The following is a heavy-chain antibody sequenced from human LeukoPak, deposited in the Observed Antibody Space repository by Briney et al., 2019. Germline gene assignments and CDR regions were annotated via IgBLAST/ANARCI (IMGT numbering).Heavy chain of an antibody. CDR2: IRHSGGNT. CDR1: GFTFSSYA. Sequence: PGGSLRLSCAASGFTFSSYAMSWVRQAPGKGLEWVSGIRHSGGNTYYADSVKGRFTISSDKSKNILFLQMNSLRAEDTAPYYCAKGQETESRLDSWGQGTLVTVSS. J-gene: IGHJ4*02. CDR3: AKGQETESRLDS. V-gene: IGHV3-23*01. D-gene: IGHD1-1*01.